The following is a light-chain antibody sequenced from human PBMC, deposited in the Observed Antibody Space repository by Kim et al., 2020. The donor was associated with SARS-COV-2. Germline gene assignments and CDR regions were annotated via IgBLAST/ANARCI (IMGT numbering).Light chain of an antibody. J-gene: IGLJ3*02. V-gene: IGLV3-21*04. CDR1: NIGSKS. CDR3: QVWDISSDHPGV. Sequence: SSELTQPPSVSVAPGKTARITCGGNNIGSKSVHWYQQKPGQAPVLVIYYDSDRPSGIPERFSGSHSGNTTTLTISRVEAGDEADYYCQVWDISSDHPGVF. CDR2: YDS.